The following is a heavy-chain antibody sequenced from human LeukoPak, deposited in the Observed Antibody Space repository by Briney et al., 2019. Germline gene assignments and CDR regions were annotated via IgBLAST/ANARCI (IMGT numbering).Heavy chain of an antibody. Sequence: GGSLRLSCEASGFTFGGYGMSWVRQAPGKGLEWVSYISSSGNTTYRADSVKGRFTVSRDNAKNSLYLQMSSLRAEDTAVYYCARDGGSSWYFDYWGQGTLVTVSS. J-gene: IGHJ4*02. CDR2: ISSSGNTT. D-gene: IGHD6-13*01. V-gene: IGHV3-48*04. CDR3: ARDGGSSWYFDY. CDR1: GFTFGGYG.